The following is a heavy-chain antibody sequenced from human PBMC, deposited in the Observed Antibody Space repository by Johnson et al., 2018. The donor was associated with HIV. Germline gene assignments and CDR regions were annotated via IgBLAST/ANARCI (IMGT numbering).Heavy chain of an antibody. CDR1: GLTFSNAW. CDR2: IKSKTDGGTT. Sequence: VQLVESGGGLVKPGGSLRLSCAASGLTFSNAWMSWVRQAPGKGLEWVGRIKSKTDGGTTDYAAPVKGRFTISRDDSKNTLYLQMNSLKTEDTAVYYCTTAAAAPYAFDIWGQGTMVTVSS. J-gene: IGHJ3*02. D-gene: IGHD6-13*01. V-gene: IGHV3-15*01. CDR3: TTAAAAPYAFDI.